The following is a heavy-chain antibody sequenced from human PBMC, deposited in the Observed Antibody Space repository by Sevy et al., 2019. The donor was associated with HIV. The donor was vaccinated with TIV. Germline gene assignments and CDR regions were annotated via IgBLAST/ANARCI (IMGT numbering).Heavy chain of an antibody. D-gene: IGHD5-12*01. CDR3: AKESGLEMATISGFDI. J-gene: IGHJ3*02. Sequence: GGSLRLSCSASGFTFSSYGMHWVRQAPGKGLEWVAVISYDGSNKYYADSVKGRFTISRDNSKNTLYLQMNSLRAEDTAVYYCAKESGLEMATISGFDIWGQGTMVTVSS. V-gene: IGHV3-30*18. CDR1: GFTFSSYG. CDR2: ISYDGSNK.